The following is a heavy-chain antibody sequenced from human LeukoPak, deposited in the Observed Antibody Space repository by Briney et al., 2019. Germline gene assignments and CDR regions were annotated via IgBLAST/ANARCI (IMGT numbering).Heavy chain of an antibody. CDR2: INHSGST. Sequence: SETLSLTCAVYGGSFSGYYWSWIRQPPGKGLEWIGEINHSGSTNYNPSLKSRVTISVDTSKNQFSLKLSSVTAADTAAYYCAKYSSGYYYNWFDPWGQGTLVTVSS. D-gene: IGHD3-22*01. CDR1: GGSFSGYY. V-gene: IGHV4-34*01. CDR3: AKYSSGYYYNWFDP. J-gene: IGHJ5*02.